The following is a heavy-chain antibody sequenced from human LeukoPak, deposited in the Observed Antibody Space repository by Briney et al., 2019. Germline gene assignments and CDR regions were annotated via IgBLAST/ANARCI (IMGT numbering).Heavy chain of an antibody. D-gene: IGHD4-17*01. CDR1: GFTFGSYA. CDR3: AVGLTTVTTRTSY. CDR2: ISSSGGST. J-gene: IGHJ4*02. V-gene: IGHV3-23*01. Sequence: GGSLRLSCAASGFTFGSYAMSRVRQAPGKGLEWVSAISSSGGSTYYADSVKGRFTISRDNSKDTLYLQMNSLRAEDTAVYYCAVGLTTVTTRTSYWGQGTLVTVSS.